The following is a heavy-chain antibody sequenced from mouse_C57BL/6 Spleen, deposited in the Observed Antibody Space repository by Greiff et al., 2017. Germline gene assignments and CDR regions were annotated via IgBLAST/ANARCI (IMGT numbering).Heavy chain of an antibody. Sequence: QVQLQQSGAELVRPGASVTLSCKASGYTFTDYEMHWVKQTPVHGLEWIGAIDPETGGTAYNQKFKGKAILTADKSSSTAYMELRSLTSEDSAVYYCTRRGDERDYFDYWGQGTTLTVSS. V-gene: IGHV1-15*01. CDR1: GYTFTDYE. CDR2: IDPETGGT. J-gene: IGHJ2*01. D-gene: IGHD3-3*01. CDR3: TRRGDERDYFDY.